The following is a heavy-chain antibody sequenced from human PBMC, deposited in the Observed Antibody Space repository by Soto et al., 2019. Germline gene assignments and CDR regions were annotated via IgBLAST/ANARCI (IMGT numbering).Heavy chain of an antibody. CDR3: ARDYLVGATLDY. CDR1: GGTFSSYA. CDR2: IIPIFGTA. D-gene: IGHD1-26*01. Sequence: QVQLVQSGAEVKKPGSSVKVSCKASGGTFSSYAISWVRQAPGQGLEWMGGIIPIFGTANYAQKFQGRVTITADESTSPDYTALSSLRSEDTAGYSCARDYLVGATLDYWGEGTLVTVSS. V-gene: IGHV1-69*12. J-gene: IGHJ4*02.